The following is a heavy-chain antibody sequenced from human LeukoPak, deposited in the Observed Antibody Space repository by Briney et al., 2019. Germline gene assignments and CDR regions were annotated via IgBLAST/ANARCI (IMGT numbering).Heavy chain of an antibody. Sequence: GASVKVSCKASGYTFTSYDINWVRQATGQGLEWMGWMNPNSGNTGYAQKFQGRVTMTRNTSISTAYMELSSLRSEDTAVHYCARVFDWNYFNWFDPWGQGTLVTVSS. V-gene: IGHV1-8*01. CDR2: MNPNSGNT. J-gene: IGHJ5*02. CDR3: ARVFDWNYFNWFDP. D-gene: IGHD1-7*01. CDR1: GYTFTSYD.